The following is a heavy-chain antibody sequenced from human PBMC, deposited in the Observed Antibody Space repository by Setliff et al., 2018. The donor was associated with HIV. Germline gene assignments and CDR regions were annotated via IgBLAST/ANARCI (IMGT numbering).Heavy chain of an antibody. V-gene: IGHV4-39*07. Sequence: SETLSLTCTVSGDSISGNYYWAWIRQPPGKGLEWIATVFSGGSSKYNPSLWSRFTISRDNAKNSLYLQMNSLRAEDTAVYYCARRLYYYDSRRAEDAFDIWGQGTMVTVSS. J-gene: IGHJ3*02. CDR2: VFSGGSS. CDR3: ARRLYYYDSRRAEDAFDI. CDR1: GDSISGNYY. D-gene: IGHD3-22*01.